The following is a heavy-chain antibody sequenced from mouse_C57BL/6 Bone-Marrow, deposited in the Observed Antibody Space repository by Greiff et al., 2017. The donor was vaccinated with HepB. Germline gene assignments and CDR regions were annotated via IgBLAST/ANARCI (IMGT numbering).Heavy chain of an antibody. Sequence: EVKLVESGGDLVKPGGSLKLSCVASGFTFSTSGMSWVRQTPDKRLEWVATINTGGTYTYYPDSVKGRFTISTDTAKDTLFLQMSSLKSEDTAIYYCVRDRFDYYFDFWGQGTTLTVSS. CDR3: VRDRFDYYFDF. CDR2: INTGGTYT. CDR1: GFTFSTSG. D-gene: IGHD2-14*01. J-gene: IGHJ2*01. V-gene: IGHV5-6*02.